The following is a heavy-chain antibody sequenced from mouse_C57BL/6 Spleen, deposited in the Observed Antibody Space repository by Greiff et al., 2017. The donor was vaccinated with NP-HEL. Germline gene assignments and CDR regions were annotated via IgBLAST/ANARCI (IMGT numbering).Heavy chain of an antibody. Sequence: EVMLVESGGGLVQPKGSLKLSCAASGFSFNTYAMNWVRQAPGKGLEWVARIRSKSNNYATYYADSVKDRFTISRDDSESMLYLQMNNLKTEDTAMYYCVRSSSYYAMDYWGQGTSVTVSS. CDR3: VRSSSYYAMDY. J-gene: IGHJ4*01. CDR2: IRSKSNNYAT. V-gene: IGHV10-1*01. D-gene: IGHD1-1*01. CDR1: GFSFNTYA.